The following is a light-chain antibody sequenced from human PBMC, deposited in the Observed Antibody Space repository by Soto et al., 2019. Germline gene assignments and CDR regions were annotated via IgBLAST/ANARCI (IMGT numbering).Light chain of an antibody. CDR2: GAS. V-gene: IGKV3-20*01. J-gene: IGKJ1*01. Sequence: EIVLAQSPGTLSLSRGERAALCCRASQSVSNNYLAWYQQKPGQAPRLLIYGASNRATGIPDRFSGSGSGTDFTLTISRLEPEDFAVYYCQQDGSSGTFGQGTKVDIK. CDR3: QQDGSSGT. CDR1: QSVSNNY.